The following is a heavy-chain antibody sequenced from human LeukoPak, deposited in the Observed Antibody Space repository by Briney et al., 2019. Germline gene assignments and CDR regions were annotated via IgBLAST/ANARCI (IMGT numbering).Heavy chain of an antibody. Sequence: ASVKVSCKASGYTFTGYYMHWVRQAPGQGLEWMGWINPNSGGTNYAQKFQGRVTMTRDTSISTAYMELSRLRSDDTAVYYCARVAGSSGYYRFDPWGQGTLATVSS. J-gene: IGHJ5*02. CDR3: ARVAGSSGYYRFDP. D-gene: IGHD3-22*01. CDR1: GYTFTGYY. CDR2: INPNSGGT. V-gene: IGHV1-2*02.